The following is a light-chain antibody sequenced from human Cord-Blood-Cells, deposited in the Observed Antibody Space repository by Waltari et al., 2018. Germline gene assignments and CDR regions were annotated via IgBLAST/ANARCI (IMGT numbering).Light chain of an antibody. CDR2: DAS. CDR3: QQYDNLPFT. Sequence: DIQMTQSPSSLSASVGDRVTITCQASQDISNYLHWYQQKPGKAPKLLIYDASNLETGGPSRCSGSGSGTDFTVASSSLQPEDIATYYCQQYDNLPFTFGPGTKVDIK. CDR1: QDISNY. J-gene: IGKJ3*01. V-gene: IGKV1-33*01.